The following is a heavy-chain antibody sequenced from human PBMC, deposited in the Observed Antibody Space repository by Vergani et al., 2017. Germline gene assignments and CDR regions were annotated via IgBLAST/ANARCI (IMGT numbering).Heavy chain of an antibody. D-gene: IGHD3-10*01. CDR2: IYYSGST. J-gene: IGHJ5*02. V-gene: IGHV4-61*05. CDR3: ARHYYGSGSYTKFDP. Sequence: QLQLQESGPGLVKPSETLSLTCTVSGGSISSSSYYWSWIRQPPGKGLEWIGYIYYSGSTNYNPSLKSRVTISVDTSKNQFSLKLSSVTAADTAVYYCARHYYGSGSYTKFDPWGQGTLVTVSS. CDR1: GGSISSSSYY.